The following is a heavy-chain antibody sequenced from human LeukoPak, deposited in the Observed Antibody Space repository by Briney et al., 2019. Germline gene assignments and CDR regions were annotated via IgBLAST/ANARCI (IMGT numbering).Heavy chain of an antibody. D-gene: IGHD6-6*01. CDR3: AKELVVDS. V-gene: IGHV3-23*01. Sequence: QTGGSLRLSCAASGFTFDDYAMHWVRQAPGKGLEWVSGISGSGGSTYYADSVKGRFTISRDNSKNTLYLQMNSLRAEDTAVYYCAKELVVDSWGQGTLVTVSS. CDR2: ISGSGGST. J-gene: IGHJ4*02. CDR1: GFTFDDYA.